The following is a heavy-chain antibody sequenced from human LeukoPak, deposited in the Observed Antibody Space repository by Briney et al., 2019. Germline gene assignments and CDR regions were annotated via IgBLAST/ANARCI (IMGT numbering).Heavy chain of an antibody. Sequence: GESLKISCKGSGYRFTNYWIGWVRQMPGKGLEWMGIIYPGDSDTRYSPSFQGQVTISADKSISTAYLQWSSLKASDTAIYYCARGLRDAAGTGYYFDYWGQGTPVTVSS. CDR3: ARGLRDAAGTGYYFDY. CDR2: IYPGDSDT. CDR1: GYRFTNYW. J-gene: IGHJ4*02. D-gene: IGHD6-13*01. V-gene: IGHV5-51*01.